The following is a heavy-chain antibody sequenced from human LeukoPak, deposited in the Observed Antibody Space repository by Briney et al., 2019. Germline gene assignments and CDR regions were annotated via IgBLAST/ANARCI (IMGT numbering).Heavy chain of an antibody. D-gene: IGHD3-22*01. Sequence: GGSLRLSCAASGFTFSNYWMTWVRQAPGKGLEWVANINDAGSDQYYVDSVKGRFTISRDNAKNSLYLQMNSLRVEDTAVYYCARPMIGIPETIDCWGQGTLVTVSS. CDR2: INDAGSDQ. CDR3: ARPMIGIPETIDC. CDR1: GFTFSNYW. J-gene: IGHJ4*02. V-gene: IGHV3-7*01.